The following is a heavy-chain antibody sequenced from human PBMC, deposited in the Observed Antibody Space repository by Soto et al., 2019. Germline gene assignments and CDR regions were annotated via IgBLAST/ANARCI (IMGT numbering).Heavy chain of an antibody. Sequence: SETLSLTCAVYGGSFSCYYCSWIRHPPGKGLEWIGEINHSGSTNYNPSLKSRVTISVDTSKNQFSLKLSSVTAADTAVYYCARAXFWSGYSSSLRRNWFDPWGQGTLVTVSS. CDR2: INHSGST. V-gene: IGHV4-34*01. J-gene: IGHJ5*02. D-gene: IGHD3-3*01. CDR1: GGSFSCYY. CDR3: ARAXFWSGYSSSLRRNWFDP.